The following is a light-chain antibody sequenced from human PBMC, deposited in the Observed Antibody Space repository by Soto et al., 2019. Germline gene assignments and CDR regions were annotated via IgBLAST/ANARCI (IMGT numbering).Light chain of an antibody. CDR2: DAS. Sequence: DIQMTQSPSTLSASVGDRVTITCRASQSISSWLAWYQQKPGKAPKLLIYDASSLESEVPSRFSGSGSGTEFTLTISSLQPDDFATYDCQQYKSYPYTFGQGTKLDSK. CDR3: QQYKSYPYT. V-gene: IGKV1-5*01. J-gene: IGKJ2*01. CDR1: QSISSW.